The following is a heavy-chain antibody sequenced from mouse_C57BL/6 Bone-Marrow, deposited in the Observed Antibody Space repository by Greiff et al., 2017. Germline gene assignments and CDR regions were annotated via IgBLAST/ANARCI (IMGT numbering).Heavy chain of an antibody. CDR2: INPSSGYT. CDR3: ARYPPRYGSRLYFYV. Sequence: VQLQQSGAELAKPGASVKLSCKASGYTFTSYWMHWVKQRPGQGLEWIGYINPSSGYTKYNQKFKDKATLTADKSASTAYMQLSSLTYDDSSVYYWARYPPRYGSRLYFYVWGTGTTVTVSS. CDR1: GYTFTSYW. D-gene: IGHD1-1*01. J-gene: IGHJ1*03. V-gene: IGHV1-7*01.